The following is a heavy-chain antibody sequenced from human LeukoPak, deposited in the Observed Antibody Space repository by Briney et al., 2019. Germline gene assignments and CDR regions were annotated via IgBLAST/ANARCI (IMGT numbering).Heavy chain of an antibody. CDR1: GGSISSGDYY. CDR3: ARGGETAAAGTFRY. V-gene: IGHV4-30-4*08. D-gene: IGHD6-13*01. Sequence: SETLSLTXTVSGGSISSGDYYWSWIRQPPGKGLEWIGYIYYSGSTYYNPSLKSRVTISVDTSKNQFSLKLSSVTAADTAVYYCARGGETAAAGTFRYWGQGTLVTVSS. J-gene: IGHJ4*02. CDR2: IYYSGST.